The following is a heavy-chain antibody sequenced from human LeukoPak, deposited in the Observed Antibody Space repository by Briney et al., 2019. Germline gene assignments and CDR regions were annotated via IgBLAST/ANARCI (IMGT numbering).Heavy chain of an antibody. D-gene: IGHD1-14*01. Sequence: SETLSLTCTVSGGSISSGTYYWGWIRQPPGKGLEWIGSIYHSGSTYYNPSLKSRVTISVDTSKNQFSLKLSSLTAADTAVYYCARDRKYYYHMDVWGKGTTVTVSS. CDR3: ARDRKYYYHMDV. V-gene: IGHV4-39*07. J-gene: IGHJ6*03. CDR2: IYHSGST. CDR1: GGSISSGTYY.